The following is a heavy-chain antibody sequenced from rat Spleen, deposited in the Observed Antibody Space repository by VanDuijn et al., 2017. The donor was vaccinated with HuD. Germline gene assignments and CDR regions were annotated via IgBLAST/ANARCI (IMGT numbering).Heavy chain of an antibody. CDR2: IIYDGSST. Sequence: EVQLVESGGGLVQPGRSLKLSCTASGFTFSDYAMAWVRQAPKKGLEWVATIIYDGSSTYYRDSVKGRFTISRDNAKNTLYLQMDSLRSEDTATYYCARMNYYDGTYYPGGFDYWGQGVMVTVSS. D-gene: IGHD1-12*02. CDR3: ARMNYYDGTYYPGGFDY. V-gene: IGHV5-17*01. CDR1: GFTFSDYA. J-gene: IGHJ2*01.